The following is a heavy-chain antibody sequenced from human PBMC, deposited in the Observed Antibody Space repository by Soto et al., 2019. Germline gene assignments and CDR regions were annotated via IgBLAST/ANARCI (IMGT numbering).Heavy chain of an antibody. V-gene: IGHV3-23*01. J-gene: IGHJ4*02. Sequence: DVQLLESGGGLVQPEGCLRLSCAASGFTFSSYAIGWVRQGPGKGLEWVAVVSIGGSTHYADSVRGRFTISRDNSKNTLSLQMNSLTAEDTAVYFCAKRRGAGGHFDYWGQGALVTVSS. CDR3: AKRRGAGGHFDY. D-gene: IGHD2-15*01. CDR2: VSIGGST. CDR1: GFTFSSYA.